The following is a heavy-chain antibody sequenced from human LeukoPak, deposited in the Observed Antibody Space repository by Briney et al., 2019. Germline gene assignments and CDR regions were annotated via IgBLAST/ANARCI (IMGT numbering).Heavy chain of an antibody. CDR1: GGSISSGGYY. Sequence: SQTLSLTCTVSGGSISSGGYYWSWIRQHPGKGLEWIGYIYYSGSTYYNPSLKSRVTISVDTSKNQFSLKLSSVTAADTAVYYCARDAHYYDSSGYLAFDYWGQGTLVTVSS. J-gene: IGHJ4*02. V-gene: IGHV4-31*03. CDR3: ARDAHYYDSSGYLAFDY. CDR2: IYYSGST. D-gene: IGHD3-22*01.